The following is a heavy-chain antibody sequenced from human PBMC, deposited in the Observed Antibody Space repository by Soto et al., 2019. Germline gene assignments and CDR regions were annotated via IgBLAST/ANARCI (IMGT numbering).Heavy chain of an antibody. V-gene: IGHV3-23*01. J-gene: IGHJ5*02. CDR2: ISGSGGST. D-gene: IGHD6-19*01. CDR3: ANFPGIAVAYP. Sequence: GGSLRLSCATSGFTFSSYAMSCVRQAPGKGLEWVSAISGSGGSTYYADSVKGRFTISRDNSKNTLYLQMNSLRAEDTAVYYCANFPGIAVAYPWGQGTLVTVSS. CDR1: GFTFSSYA.